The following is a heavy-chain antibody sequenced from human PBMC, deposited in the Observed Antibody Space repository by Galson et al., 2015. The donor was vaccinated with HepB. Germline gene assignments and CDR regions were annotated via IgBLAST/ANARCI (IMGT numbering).Heavy chain of an antibody. Sequence: SLRLSCPASGFTFSGYGMQWVRQAPGKGLEWEAVISNAGSFHYSADSVKGRFTIARDNSKNTLYLLINSLRVEDSALYFCGRSRAGSSWYSVDYWGQGTLVTVSS. CDR2: ISNAGSFH. CDR1: GFTFSGYG. CDR3: GRSRAGSSWYSVDY. J-gene: IGHJ4*02. V-gene: IGHV3-30*03. D-gene: IGHD6-13*01.